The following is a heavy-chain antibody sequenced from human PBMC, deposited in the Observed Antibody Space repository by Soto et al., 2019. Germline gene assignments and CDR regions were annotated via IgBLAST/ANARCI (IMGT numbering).Heavy chain of an antibody. CDR2: IIGSGGST. CDR3: AKDRNYYDSSGYDY. V-gene: IGHV3-23*01. Sequence: GGSLRLSCAASGFTFNSYAMSWVRQAPGKGLEWVSTIIGSGGSTYYADSVKGRFSVSRDNSKNTLYLQMNSLRAEDTAIYYCAKDRNYYDSSGYDYWGQGTLVTVSS. D-gene: IGHD3-22*01. CDR1: GFTFNSYA. J-gene: IGHJ4*02.